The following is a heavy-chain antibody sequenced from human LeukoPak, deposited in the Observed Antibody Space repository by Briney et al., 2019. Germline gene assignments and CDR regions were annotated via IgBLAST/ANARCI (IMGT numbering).Heavy chain of an antibody. V-gene: IGHV1-69*06. CDR3: AKEHSSSWYWGKGYYYYMDV. CDR1: GGTFSSYS. CDR2: IIPVFGTA. D-gene: IGHD6-13*01. Sequence: SVKVSCKASGGTFSSYSINWVRQAPGQGLEWMGGIIPVFGTANYAQKFQGRVTITADKSTSAAYMELSSLRSEDTAVYYCAKEHSSSWYWGKGYYYYMDVWGKGTTVTVSS. J-gene: IGHJ6*03.